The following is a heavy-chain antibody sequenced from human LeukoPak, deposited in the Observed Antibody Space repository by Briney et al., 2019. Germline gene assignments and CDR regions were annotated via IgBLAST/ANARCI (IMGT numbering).Heavy chain of an antibody. D-gene: IGHD6-19*01. J-gene: IGHJ5*02. Sequence: GGSLRLSCAASGFTFSNYAMSWVRQTPARGLEWVSSINEVGDDTNYVDSVSGRFTGSRDNSKNTLYLQLNSLRAEYTALYYCSKRGPNTGWHFFDHWGPGTLVTVS. CDR2: INEVGDDT. CDR3: SKRGPNTGWHFFDH. CDR1: GFTFSNYA. V-gene: IGHV3-23*01.